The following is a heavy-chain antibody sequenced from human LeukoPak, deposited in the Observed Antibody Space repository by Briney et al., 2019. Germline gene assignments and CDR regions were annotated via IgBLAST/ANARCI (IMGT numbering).Heavy chain of an antibody. Sequence: SETLSLTCTVSGGSISSYYWSWIRQPPGKGLEWIGYIYYSGSTNYNPSLKSRVTISVDTSKNQFSLKLSSVTAADTAVYYCARTTGPPITMVRGVIFNPYFDYWGRGTLVTVSS. CDR1: GGSISSYY. CDR3: ARTTGPPITMVRGVIFNPYFDY. J-gene: IGHJ4*02. CDR2: IYYSGST. D-gene: IGHD3-10*01. V-gene: IGHV4-59*01.